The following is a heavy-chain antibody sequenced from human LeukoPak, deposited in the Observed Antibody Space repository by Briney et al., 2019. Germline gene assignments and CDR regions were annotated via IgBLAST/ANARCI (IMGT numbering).Heavy chain of an antibody. CDR2: INHSGST. CDR1: GGSFSGYY. D-gene: IGHD5-18*01. J-gene: IGHJ6*04. Sequence: SETLSLTCAVYGGSFSGYYWSWIRQPPEKGLEWIGEINHSGSTNYNPSLKSRVTISVDTSKNQFSLKLSSVTAADTAVYYCARGGHRGYSYGYPSPPVYGMDVWGKGTTVTVSS. V-gene: IGHV4-34*01. CDR3: ARGGHRGYSYGYPSPPVYGMDV.